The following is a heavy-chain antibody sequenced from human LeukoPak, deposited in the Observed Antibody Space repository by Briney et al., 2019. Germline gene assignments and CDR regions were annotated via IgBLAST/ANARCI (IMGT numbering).Heavy chain of an antibody. CDR1: GGSISSSSYY. D-gene: IGHD4-17*01. J-gene: IGHJ4*02. CDR3: ARETGYGDYGYFDY. Sequence: SETLSLTCTVSGGSISSSSYYWGWLRQPPGKGLEWIGEINHSGSTDYNPSLKSRVTISVDTSKNQFSLKLSSVTAADTAVYYCARETGYGDYGYFDYWGQGTLVTVSS. CDR2: INHSGST. V-gene: IGHV4-39*07.